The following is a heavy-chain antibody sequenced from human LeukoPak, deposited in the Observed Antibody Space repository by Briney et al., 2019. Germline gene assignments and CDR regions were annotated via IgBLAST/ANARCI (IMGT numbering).Heavy chain of an antibody. CDR1: XFTFXSXX. D-gene: IGHD6-13*01. CDR2: ISYDGSDK. CDR3: AKDRDMAAADYYFDY. J-gene: IGHJ4*02. Sequence: XXXAAXXFTFXSXXMHWVRXAPGXXLXXXXXISYDGSDKYYADSVKGRFTISRDNSKNTLYLQMNSLRAEDTAVYYCAKDRDMAAADYYFDYWGQGTLVTVSS. V-gene: IGHV3-30*18.